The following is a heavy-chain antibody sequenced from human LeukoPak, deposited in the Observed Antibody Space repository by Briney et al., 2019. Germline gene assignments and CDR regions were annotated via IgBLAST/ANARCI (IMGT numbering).Heavy chain of an antibody. D-gene: IGHD2-2*01. CDR2: IYTSGST. Sequence: SETLSLTCTVSGDSISNYYWSWIRQPPGKGLEWIGYIYTSGSTNYYPSLKSRLTISVDTSKNQSSLKLIALADADTVAYYCASSPYCSSDNCYRFFNGNDGFDIWGQGTKVTVSS. J-gene: IGHJ3*02. V-gene: IGHV4-4*09. CDR1: GDSISNYY. CDR3: ASSPYCSSDNCYRFFNGNDGFDI.